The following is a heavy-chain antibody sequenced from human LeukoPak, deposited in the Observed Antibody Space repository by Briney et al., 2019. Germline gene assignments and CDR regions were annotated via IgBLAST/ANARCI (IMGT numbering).Heavy chain of an antibody. J-gene: IGHJ6*03. CDR1: GYTFTSYD. CDR2: MNPNSGNT. V-gene: IGHV1-8*01. CDR3: ARANYDILIGYYTSYYYYYMDV. D-gene: IGHD3-9*01. Sequence: ASVKVSCKASGYTFTSYDINWVRQATGQGLEWMGWMNPNSGNTGYAQKFQGRVTMTRNTSISTAYMELSSLRSEDTAVYYCARANYDILIGYYTSYYYYYMDVWGKGTTVTVSS.